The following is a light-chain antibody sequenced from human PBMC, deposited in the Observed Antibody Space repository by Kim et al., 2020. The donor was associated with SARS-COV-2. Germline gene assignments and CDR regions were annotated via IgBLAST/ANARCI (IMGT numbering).Light chain of an antibody. CDR2: GAS. CDR3: QQYTTSPPAYT. J-gene: IGKJ2*01. Sequence: PGERATLHFRASQSISSEFLAWYQQISGQPPRLLIFGASNRAAGIPDRFSGGGSGTDFTLTITRLEPADSAVYYCQQYTTSPPAYTFGQGTKLEI. V-gene: IGKV3-20*01. CDR1: QSISSEF.